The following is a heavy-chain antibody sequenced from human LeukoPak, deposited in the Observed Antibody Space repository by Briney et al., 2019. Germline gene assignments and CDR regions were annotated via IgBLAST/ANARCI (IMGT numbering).Heavy chain of an antibody. D-gene: IGHD6-13*01. V-gene: IGHV4-39*01. CDR3: ARSGSSWYPWSLDY. CDR1: GGSISSSTYY. CDR2: IYYSGST. Sequence: SETLSLTCSVSGGSISSSTYYWVWIRQPPGRGLEWIGSIYYSGSTYYNPSLKSRVTISVDTSKNQFSLKLSSVTAADTAVYYCARSGSSWYPWSLDYWGQGTLVTVSS. J-gene: IGHJ4*02.